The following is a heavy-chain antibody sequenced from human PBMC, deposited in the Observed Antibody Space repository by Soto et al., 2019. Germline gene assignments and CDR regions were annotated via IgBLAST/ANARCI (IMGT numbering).Heavy chain of an antibody. D-gene: IGHD7-27*01. V-gene: IGHV5-10-1*01. CDR2: IDPSDSYT. Sequence: PGESLKICCKGSGYSFTSYWISWVRQMPGKGLEWMGRIDPSDSYTNYSPSFQGHVTISADKSISTAYLQWSSLKASDTAMYYCARRFTGDSYYMDVWGKGTTVTLSS. CDR1: GYSFTSYW. J-gene: IGHJ6*03. CDR3: ARRFTGDSYYMDV.